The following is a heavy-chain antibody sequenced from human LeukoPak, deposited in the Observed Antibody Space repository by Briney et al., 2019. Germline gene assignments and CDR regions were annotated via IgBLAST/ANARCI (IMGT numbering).Heavy chain of an antibody. CDR3: TTNYIHYGALGY. CDR1: GFTFSSYE. V-gene: IGHV3-15*01. CDR2: IKSKHDGGTT. D-gene: IGHD4/OR15-4a*01. Sequence: PGGSLRLSCAASGFTFSSYEMNWVRQAPGKGLEWVGRIKSKHDGGTTDYAAPVKGRFTVSRDDSRNTLYLQMNSLKTEDTAVYYCTTNYIHYGALGYWGQGTLVTVSS. J-gene: IGHJ4*02.